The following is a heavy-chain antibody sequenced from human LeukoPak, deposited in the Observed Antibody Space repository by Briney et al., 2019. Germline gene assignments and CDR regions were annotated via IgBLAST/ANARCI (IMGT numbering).Heavy chain of an antibody. Sequence: GGSLRLSCAASGFTFSSYSMNWVRQAPGKGLEWVSSISSSSSYIYYADSVKGRFTISRDNAKNSLYLQMNSLRAEDTAVYYCARAPPLVVTEYYFDYWGQGTLVTVSS. J-gene: IGHJ4*02. CDR2: ISSSSSYI. CDR3: ARAPPLVVTEYYFDY. D-gene: IGHD3-22*01. V-gene: IGHV3-21*01. CDR1: GFTFSSYS.